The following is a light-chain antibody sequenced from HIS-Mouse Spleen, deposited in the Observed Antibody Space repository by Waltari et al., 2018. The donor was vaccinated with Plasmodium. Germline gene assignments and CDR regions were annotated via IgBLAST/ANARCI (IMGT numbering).Light chain of an antibody. CDR2: EAN. Sequence: NFMLTQPHSVSESPGKTVTISCTRSSGSIASNYVQWYQQRPGSAPTTVIYEANQRPSGVPDRFSGSIDSSSNSTSLTISGLKTEDEADYYCQSYDSSNWVFGGGTELTVL. J-gene: IGLJ3*02. CDR3: QSYDSSNWV. V-gene: IGLV6-57*04. CDR1: SGSIASNY.